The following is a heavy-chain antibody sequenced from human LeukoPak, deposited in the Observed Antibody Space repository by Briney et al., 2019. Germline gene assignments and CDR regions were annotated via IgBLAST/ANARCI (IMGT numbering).Heavy chain of an antibody. D-gene: IGHD5-24*01. CDR2: INQEGSEK. CDR3: ARERDGRFFDY. V-gene: IGHV3-7*01. J-gene: IGHJ4*02. Sequence: GGSLRLSCEVSGLIFRSYWMSWVRQAPGKGLEWMANINQEGSEKYFEDSVKGRFTISRDNAKNSLPLQMNTLRAEDTAVYYCARERDGRFFDYWGQGTLVTVSS. CDR1: GLIFRSYW.